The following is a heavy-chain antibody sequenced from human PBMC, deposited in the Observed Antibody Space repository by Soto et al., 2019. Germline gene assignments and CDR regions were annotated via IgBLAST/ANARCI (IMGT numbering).Heavy chain of an antibody. D-gene: IGHD4-17*01. CDR2: IYYSGST. CDR3: ARGDDYGEYDFAFDI. CDR1: GGSISSYY. J-gene: IGHJ3*02. Sequence: PSETLSLTCTVSGGSISSYYWSWIRQPPGKGLEWIGYIYYSGSTNYNPSLKSRVTISVDTSKNQFSLKLSSVTAADTAVYYCARGDDYGEYDFAFDIWGQGTMVTVSS. V-gene: IGHV4-59*01.